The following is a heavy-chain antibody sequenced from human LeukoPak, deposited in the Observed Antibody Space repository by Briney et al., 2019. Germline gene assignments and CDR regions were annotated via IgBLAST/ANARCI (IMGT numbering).Heavy chain of an antibody. V-gene: IGHV4-39*01. D-gene: IGHD6-13*01. Sequence: SETLSLTCSVSGGSISSSFYYWGWIRQPPGKGLEWIGSIYYSGSTYYNPSLKSRVTISVDTSKNQFSLKVRSVTAADTAVYYCARQGRGSSWLNFDYWGQGTLVTVSS. CDR2: IYYSGST. CDR1: GGSISSSFYY. CDR3: ARQGRGSSWLNFDY. J-gene: IGHJ4*02.